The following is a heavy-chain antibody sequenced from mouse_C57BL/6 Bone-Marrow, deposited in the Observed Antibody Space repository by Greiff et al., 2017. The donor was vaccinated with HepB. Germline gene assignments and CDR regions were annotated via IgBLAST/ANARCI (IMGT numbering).Heavy chain of an antibody. Sequence: QVQLQQSGAELAKPGASVKLSCKASGYTFTSYWMHWVKQRPGQGLEWIGYINPSSGYTKYNQKFKDKATFTADKSSSTAYMQLSSLTYEDSAVYYCARKGGLRRWRYFDVWGTGTTVTVSS. V-gene: IGHV1-7*01. D-gene: IGHD2-2*01. CDR3: ARKGGLRRWRYFDV. CDR1: GYTFTSYW. CDR2: INPSSGYT. J-gene: IGHJ1*03.